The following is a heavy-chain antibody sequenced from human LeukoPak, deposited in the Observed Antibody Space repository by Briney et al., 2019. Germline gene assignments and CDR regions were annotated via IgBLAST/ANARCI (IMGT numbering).Heavy chain of an antibody. CDR3: AKDETIFGVGSFDY. Sequence: PGGSLRLSCAASGFTFSSYAMSWVRQAPGKGLEWVSAISGSDGSTYYADSVKGRFTISRDNSKNTLYLQMNSLRAEDTAVYYCAKDETIFGVGSFDYWGQGTLVTVSS. V-gene: IGHV3-23*01. CDR2: ISGSDGST. CDR1: GFTFSSYA. D-gene: IGHD3-3*01. J-gene: IGHJ4*02.